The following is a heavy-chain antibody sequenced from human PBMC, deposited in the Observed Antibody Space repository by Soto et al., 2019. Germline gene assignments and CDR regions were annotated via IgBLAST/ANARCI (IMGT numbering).Heavy chain of an antibody. J-gene: IGHJ4*02. CDR2: ISYDGSNK. CDR3: ARDLDSSGWSHYFDY. CDR1: GFTFSSYA. V-gene: IGHV3-30-3*01. D-gene: IGHD6-19*01. Sequence: QVQLVESGGGVVQPGRSLRLSCAASGFTFSSYAMHWVRQAPGKGLEWVAVISYDGSNKYYADSVKGRFTISRDNSKNTLYLQMNSLRAEDTAVYYCARDLDSSGWSHYFDYWGQGTLVTVSS.